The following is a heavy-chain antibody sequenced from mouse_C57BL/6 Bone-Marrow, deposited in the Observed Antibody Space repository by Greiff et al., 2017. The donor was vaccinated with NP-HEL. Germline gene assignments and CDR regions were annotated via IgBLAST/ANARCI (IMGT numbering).Heavy chain of an antibody. D-gene: IGHD2-3*01. Sequence: VKLQQSGAELVRPGTSVKVSCKASGYAFTNYLIEWVKQRPGQGLEWIGVINPGSGGTNYNEKFKGKATLTADKSSSTAYMQLSSLTSEDSAVYFCARGGWLLRYFDVWGTGTTVTVSS. CDR3: ARGGWLLRYFDV. CDR2: INPGSGGT. V-gene: IGHV1-54*01. CDR1: GYAFTNYL. J-gene: IGHJ1*03.